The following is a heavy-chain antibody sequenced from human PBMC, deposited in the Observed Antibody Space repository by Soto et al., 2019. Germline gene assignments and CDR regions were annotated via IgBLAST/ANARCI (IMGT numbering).Heavy chain of an antibody. V-gene: IGHV3-23*01. CDR3: AKGMTTARDYYSYMDV. CDR2: ISSSGGTT. D-gene: IGHD4-4*01. Sequence: EVHLLESGGGLVQPGGSLRLSCAASGFTFNSYGMSWVRQAPGKGLEWVSTISSSGGTTYYADSVKGRFTITRDKSKTTRFPQTNSLRAGDTAVHYCAKGMTTARDYYSYMDVWGKGTTVTVS. CDR1: GFTFNSYG. J-gene: IGHJ6*03.